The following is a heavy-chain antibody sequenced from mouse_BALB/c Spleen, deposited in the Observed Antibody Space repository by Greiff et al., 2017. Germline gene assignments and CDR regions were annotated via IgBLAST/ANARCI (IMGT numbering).Heavy chain of an antibody. V-gene: IGHV5-6*01. D-gene: IGHD1-1*02. Sequence: EVQRVESGGGLVQPGGSLKLSCAASGFTFSSYGMSWVRQTPDKRLEWVATISSGGSYTYYPDSVKGRFTISRDNAKNTLYLQMSSLKSEDTAMYYCARHGTPYAMDYWGQGTSVTVSS. CDR3: ARHGTPYAMDY. CDR1: GFTFSSYG. J-gene: IGHJ4*01. CDR2: ISSGGSYT.